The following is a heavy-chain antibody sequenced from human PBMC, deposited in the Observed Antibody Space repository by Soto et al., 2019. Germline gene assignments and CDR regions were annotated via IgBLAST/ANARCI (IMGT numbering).Heavy chain of an antibody. CDR1: GGSIRGYH. CDR3: ARLPFDWGAFDI. J-gene: IGHJ3*02. D-gene: IGHD3-9*01. V-gene: IGHV4-4*09. CDR2: IHSSGTT. Sequence: QVQLQESGPGLVKPSETLSLTCTVSGGSIRGYHWGWIRQPPGKGLEWIGYIHSSGTTLYDPSLKNRVTISKDTSKSQFSLRLTSVTAADTAVYYCARLPFDWGAFDIWGQGTMVTVSS.